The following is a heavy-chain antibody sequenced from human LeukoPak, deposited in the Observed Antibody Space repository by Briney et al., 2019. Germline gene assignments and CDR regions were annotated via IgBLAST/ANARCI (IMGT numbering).Heavy chain of an antibody. CDR3: ASWTYDYGSSSSPELS. J-gene: IGHJ5*02. CDR2: INHSGSV. Sequence: PSETLSLTCAVYDGSFSNYYCSWIRQPPEKGLEWIGEINHSGSVNYNPSLKSRVTISVDTSKNQFSLRLKSMTAADTAVYYCASWTYDYGSSSSPELSWGQGTLVTVSS. CDR1: DGSFSNYY. D-gene: IGHD3-22*01. V-gene: IGHV4-34*01.